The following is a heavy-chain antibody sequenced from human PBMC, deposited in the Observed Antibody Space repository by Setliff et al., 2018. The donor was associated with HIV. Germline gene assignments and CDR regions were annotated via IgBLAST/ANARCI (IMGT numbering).Heavy chain of an antibody. J-gene: IGHJ4*02. Sequence: SETLSLTCTVSGGSISNSDFYWGWIRQSPGKGLEWIGSIYYRGATYYNPTLQSRVTISADTSKNQFYLKLTSVAAADTAIYYCARPYDSLYGWGQGVLVTVS. CDR3: ARPYDSLYG. V-gene: IGHV4-39*01. CDR2: IYYRGAT. D-gene: IGHD3-22*01. CDR1: GGSISNSDFY.